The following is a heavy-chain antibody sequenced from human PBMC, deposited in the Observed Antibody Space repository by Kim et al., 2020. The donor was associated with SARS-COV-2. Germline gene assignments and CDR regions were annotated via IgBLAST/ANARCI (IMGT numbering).Heavy chain of an antibody. D-gene: IGHD5-18*01. CDR3: ATYVTATANFDY. J-gene: IGHJ4*02. V-gene: IGHV4-39*01. CDR2: IYYSGNT. CDR1: GVSITSTRYY. Sequence: SETLSLTCTVSGVSITSTRYYWGWIRQPPGKGLEWIGHIYYSGNTYYNPSLKSRVTISVDTSKNQFSLNLSSVTAADTAVYYCATYVTATANFDYWGRGTLVTVSS.